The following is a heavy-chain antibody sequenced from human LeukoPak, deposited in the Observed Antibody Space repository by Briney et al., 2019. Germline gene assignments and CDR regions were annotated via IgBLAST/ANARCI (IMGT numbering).Heavy chain of an antibody. D-gene: IGHD3-22*01. CDR2: SHKSGSA. V-gene: IGHV4-59*08. J-gene: IGHJ4*02. CDR1: GASISSDY. Sequence: SETLSLTCTVSGASISSDYWTWIRQPPGKGLEWIGCSHKSGSAHYSPSLRSRVTISVDTSKSQFSLKLSSLTAADTAVYYCARRDDSSGYHKIFDYWGQGTLVTVSS. CDR3: ARRDDSSGYHKIFDY.